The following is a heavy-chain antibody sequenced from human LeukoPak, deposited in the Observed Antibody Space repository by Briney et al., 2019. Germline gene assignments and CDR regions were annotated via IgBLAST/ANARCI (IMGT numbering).Heavy chain of an antibody. CDR3: AKDPPVDVGGNY. CDR2: IWYDGSNK. D-gene: IGHD5-12*01. V-gene: IGHV3-33*06. Sequence: PGGSLRLSCAASGFTFSSYGMHWVRQAPGKGLEWVAVIWYDGSNKYYADSVKGRFTISRDNSKNTLYLQMNSLRAEDTAVYYCAKDPPVDVGGNYWGQGTLVTVSS. CDR1: GFTFSSYG. J-gene: IGHJ4*02.